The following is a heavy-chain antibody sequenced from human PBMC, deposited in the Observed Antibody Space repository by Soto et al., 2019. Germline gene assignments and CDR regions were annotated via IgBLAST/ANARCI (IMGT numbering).Heavy chain of an antibody. CDR2: ISTYSGDT. D-gene: IGHD5-12*01. CDR3: ARHHGPTTSENWFDP. Sequence: SSVKVSCKASGYTFFTYDISWVRQAPGQGLEWMGWISTYSGDTKYAQKFQGRVTMTTDTSTTTAYLELRSLRSDDTAVYYCARHHGPTTSENWFDPWGQGTLVTVSS. V-gene: IGHV1-18*01. CDR1: GYTFFTYD. J-gene: IGHJ5*02.